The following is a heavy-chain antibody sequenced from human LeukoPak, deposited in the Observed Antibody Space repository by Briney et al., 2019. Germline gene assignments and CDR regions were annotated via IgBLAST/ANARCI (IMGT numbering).Heavy chain of an antibody. J-gene: IGHJ4*02. V-gene: IGHV4-61*08. CDR1: GGSIRSGGYY. D-gene: IGHD4-23*01. CDR2: IYYSGST. Sequence: SQTLSLTCTVSGGSIRSGGYYCTWIRQHPGKGLEWIGYIYYSGSTNYNPSLKSRVTISVDTSKNQFSLKLSSVTAADTAVYYCARVDYGGNSPFDYWGQGTLVTVSS. CDR3: ARVDYGGNSPFDY.